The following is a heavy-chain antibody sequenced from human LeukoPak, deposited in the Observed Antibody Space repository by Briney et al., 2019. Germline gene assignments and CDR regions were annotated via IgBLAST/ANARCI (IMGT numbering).Heavy chain of an antibody. CDR1: GFTFSSYW. D-gene: IGHD6-19*01. Sequence: GGSLRLSCAASGFTFSSYWMHWVRQAPGKGPVWVARTNRDGSSTAYADSVKGRFTISRDNAKNSLYLQMDNLRAEDTAVYYCASGSGWTFEYWGQGTQVTVSS. V-gene: IGHV3-74*01. J-gene: IGHJ4*02. CDR3: ASGSGWTFEY. CDR2: TNRDGSST.